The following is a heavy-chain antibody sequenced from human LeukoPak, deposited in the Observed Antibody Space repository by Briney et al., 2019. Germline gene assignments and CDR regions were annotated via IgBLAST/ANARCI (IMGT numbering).Heavy chain of an antibody. CDR1: GGSISSHY. CDR3: ARVASGLDYYMDV. V-gene: IGHV4-59*11. J-gene: IGHJ6*03. D-gene: IGHD2-15*01. Sequence: SETLSLTCTVSGGSISSHYWSWIRQPPGKGVEGVGYIYYSGSTNYNLSLKSRVTISVDTSKNQLSLKLSSVTAAATAVYYCARVASGLDYYMDVWGKGTTVTVSS. CDR2: IYYSGST.